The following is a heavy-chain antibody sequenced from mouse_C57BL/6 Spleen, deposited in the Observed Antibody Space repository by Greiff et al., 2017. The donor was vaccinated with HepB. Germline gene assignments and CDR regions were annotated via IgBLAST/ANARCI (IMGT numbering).Heavy chain of an antibody. D-gene: IGHD3-2*02. V-gene: IGHV1-15*01. CDR3: TREAQAFDY. J-gene: IGHJ2*01. CDR1: GYTFTDYE. Sequence: VKVVESGAELVRPGASVTLSCKASGYTFTDYEMHWVKQTPVHGLEWIGAIDPETGGTAYNQKFKGKAILTADKSSSTAYMELRSLTSEDSAVYYCTREAQAFDYWGQGTTLTVSS. CDR2: IDPETGGT.